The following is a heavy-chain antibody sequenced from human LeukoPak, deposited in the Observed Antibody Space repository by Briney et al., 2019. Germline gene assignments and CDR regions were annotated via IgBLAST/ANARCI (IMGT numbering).Heavy chain of an antibody. CDR1: GYTFTGYY. CDR2: INPQSGGT. Sequence: VKVSCKASGYTFTGYYIHWVRQAPGQGLEYMGWINPQSGGTNNAQKFQGRVTMTRGTSISTAYMDLSRLRSDDTAVYYCARSASGSYWNFQHWGQGTLVAVSS. V-gene: IGHV1-2*02. CDR3: ARSASGSYWNFQH. D-gene: IGHD1-26*01. J-gene: IGHJ1*01.